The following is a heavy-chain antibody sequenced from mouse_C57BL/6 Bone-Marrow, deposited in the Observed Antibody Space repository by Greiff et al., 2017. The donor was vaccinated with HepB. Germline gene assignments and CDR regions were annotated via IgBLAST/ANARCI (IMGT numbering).Heavy chain of an antibody. D-gene: IGHD4-1*01. V-gene: IGHV5-9-1*02. CDR1: GFTFSSYA. Sequence: DVMLVESGEGLVKPGGSLKLSCAASGFTFSSYAMSWVRQTPEERLEWVAYISSGGDYIYYADTVKGRFTIYRDNARNTLYLQMSSLKSEDTAMYYCTRELVAWFAYWGQGTLVTVSA. J-gene: IGHJ3*01. CDR3: TRELVAWFAY. CDR2: ISSGGDYI.